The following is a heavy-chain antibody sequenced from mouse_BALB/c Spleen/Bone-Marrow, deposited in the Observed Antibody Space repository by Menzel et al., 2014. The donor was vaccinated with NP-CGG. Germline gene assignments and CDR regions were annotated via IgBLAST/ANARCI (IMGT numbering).Heavy chain of an antibody. J-gene: IGHJ4*01. CDR2: IYPGDGDT. CDR1: GYTFTSYW. V-gene: IGHV1-87*01. D-gene: IGHD2-1*01. CDR3: ARRGNYGNAMDY. Sequence: VQLQQSGAELARPGASVKLSCKASGYTFTSYWMLWVKQRPGQGLEWIGAIYPGDGDTRYTQKFKGKATLTADKSSSTAYMQLSSLASEDSAVYYCARRGNYGNAMDYWGQGTSVTVSS.